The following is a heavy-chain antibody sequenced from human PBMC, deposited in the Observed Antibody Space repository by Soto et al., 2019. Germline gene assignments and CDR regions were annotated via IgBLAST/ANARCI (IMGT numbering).Heavy chain of an antibody. CDR2: IYYSGLT. CDR3: ARSGDYTNYYYYYMDV. J-gene: IGHJ6*03. D-gene: IGHD4-17*01. V-gene: IGHV4-59*08. Sequence: SETLSLTCTVSGGSISNYYWSWVRQSTGMGLEWIGYIYYSGLTKYIPSLKSRVTISVGTSKNQFSLRLSSVTAADSAVYYCARSGDYTNYYYYYMDVWGKGTTVTVSS. CDR1: GGSISNYY.